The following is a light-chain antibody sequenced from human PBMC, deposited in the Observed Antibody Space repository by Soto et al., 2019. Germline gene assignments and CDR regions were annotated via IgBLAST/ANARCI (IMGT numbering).Light chain of an antibody. CDR3: SAYARCPLFV. CDR2: EVS. V-gene: IGLV2-14*01. CDR1: SSGFDTYNS. Sequence: QSALTQPASVSGSPGQSITVSCTGTSSGFDTYNSVSWYQQHPGKAPRLIIYEVSNRPSGVSNRFSGSKSGNTASLTISGLQAEEEAEYYCSAYARCPLFVFGRVTKVTVL. J-gene: IGLJ1*01.